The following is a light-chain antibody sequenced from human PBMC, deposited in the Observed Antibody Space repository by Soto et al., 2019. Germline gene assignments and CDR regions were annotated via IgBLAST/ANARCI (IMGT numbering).Light chain of an antibody. J-gene: IGLJ2*01. Sequence: QSVLTQPPSVSGAPGQRVTISCAGGSSSIGAGYDVHWYQQVPGTAPKLLIYGNFNRPSGVPDRFSGFKSGTSASLAITGLQAGDEADYYCQSYDSSLSGVVFGGGTKLTVL. CDR3: QSYDSSLSGVV. CDR2: GNF. V-gene: IGLV1-40*01. CDR1: SSSIGAGYD.